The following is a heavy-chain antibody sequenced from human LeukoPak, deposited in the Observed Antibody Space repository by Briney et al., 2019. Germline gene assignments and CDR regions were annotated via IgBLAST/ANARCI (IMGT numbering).Heavy chain of an antibody. Sequence: GGSLRLACAASGFTFSSYAMTWVRQAPGKGLDWVATITASGSSTFHADSVKGRFTISRDNSKNTLYLLVDSLRAEDTAIYYCAKDVSPLGWYHDSWGQGVPVTVSS. CDR2: ITASGSST. J-gene: IGHJ4*02. D-gene: IGHD2-15*01. V-gene: IGHV3-23*01. CDR1: GFTFSSYA. CDR3: AKDVSPLGWYHDS.